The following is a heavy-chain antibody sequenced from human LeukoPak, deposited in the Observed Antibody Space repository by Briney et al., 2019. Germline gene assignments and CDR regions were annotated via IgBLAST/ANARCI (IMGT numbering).Heavy chain of an antibody. D-gene: IGHD2-15*01. V-gene: IGHV4-39*01. Sequence: SETLSLTCTVSGGSISSSSYCWGWIRQPPGKGLEWIGSIYYSGSTYYNPSLKSRVTISVDTSKNQFSLKLSSVTAADTAVYYCARAGYCSGGSCYPVDYWGQGTLVTVSS. CDR2: IYYSGST. CDR1: GGSISSSSYC. J-gene: IGHJ4*02. CDR3: ARAGYCSGGSCYPVDY.